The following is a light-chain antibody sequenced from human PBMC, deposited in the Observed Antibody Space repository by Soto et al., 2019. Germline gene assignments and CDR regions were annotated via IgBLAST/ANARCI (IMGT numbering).Light chain of an antibody. CDR1: QSISKY. J-gene: IGKJ1*01. CDR3: QQSYSSPPT. Sequence: DIQITQSPSSLSASVGDRVTLTCRATQSISKYLNWYQQKPGKAPKLLIFAASSLQSGVPSRFSGSRSGPDFTLTISSLQPEDFATYYCQQSYSSPPTFGQGTKVDI. CDR2: AAS. V-gene: IGKV1-39*01.